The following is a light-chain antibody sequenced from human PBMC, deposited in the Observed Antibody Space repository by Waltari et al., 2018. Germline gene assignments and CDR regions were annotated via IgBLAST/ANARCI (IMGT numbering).Light chain of an antibody. V-gene: IGLV2-14*03. CDR3: SSYTSSSALA. CDR1: SGDVGGYKS. J-gene: IGLJ2*01. Sequence: QSALTQPASVSGSPGQSITLSCTGTSGDVGGYKSVSWYKQHPGKAPKLMIYDVSNRPSGVSDRFSGSKSGNTASLTISGLQAEDEADYYCSSYTSSSALAFGGGTKLTVL. CDR2: DVS.